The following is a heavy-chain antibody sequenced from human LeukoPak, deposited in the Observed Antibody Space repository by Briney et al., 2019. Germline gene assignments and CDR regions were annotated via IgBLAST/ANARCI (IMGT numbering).Heavy chain of an antibody. J-gene: IGHJ6*02. CDR2: ILNDGSNT. D-gene: IGHD6-13*01. CDR3: AKYKGAALYYHYGMDV. CDR1: GFTFRNFV. V-gene: IGHV3-30*18. Sequence: GGSLRLSCAASGFTFRNFVMHWVRQAPGKGLEWVAGILNDGSNTDYPDSVKGRFTISGDNSKNTLYLQMNSLRDEDTAVYYCAKYKGAALYYHYGMDVWGQGATVIVSS.